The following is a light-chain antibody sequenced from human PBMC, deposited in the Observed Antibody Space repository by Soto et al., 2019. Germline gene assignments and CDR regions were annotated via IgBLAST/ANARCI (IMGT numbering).Light chain of an antibody. J-gene: IGLJ2*01. CDR2: EVS. Sequence: QSAPTQPASVSGSPGQSITISCTENSSDVGGYNFVSWYQQYPGKAPKLLLHEVSIRPAGISNRFSASKSGNTASLTISGLQAEDEADYYCTSYTVSGTLVFGGVTKLTVL. V-gene: IGLV2-14*01. CDR3: TSYTVSGTLV. CDR1: SSDVGGYNF.